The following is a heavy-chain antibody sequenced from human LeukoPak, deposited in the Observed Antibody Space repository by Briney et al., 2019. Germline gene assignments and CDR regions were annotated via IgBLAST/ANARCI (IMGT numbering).Heavy chain of an antibody. CDR2: IYHSGST. CDR1: GYSISSGYY. Sequence: PSETLSLTCAVSGYSISSGYYWGWIRQPPGKGLEWIGSIYHSGSTYYNPSLKSRVTMSVDTSKNQFSLKLSSVTAADTAVYYCAGDTAVTVRSWFDPWGQGTLVTVSS. V-gene: IGHV4-38-2*02. J-gene: IGHJ5*02. D-gene: IGHD4-17*01. CDR3: AGDTAVTVRSWFDP.